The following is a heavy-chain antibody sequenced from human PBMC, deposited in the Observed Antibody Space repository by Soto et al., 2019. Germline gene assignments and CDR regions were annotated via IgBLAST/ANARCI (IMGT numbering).Heavy chain of an antibody. CDR1: GDTSNNYV. V-gene: IGHV1-69*01. Sequence: QVPLEQSGTEVKKPGSSVKVSCKASGDTSNNYVVSWVRQAPGQGLEWMGGIVPTFASANYAQKFQGRVSTTADESTSTVYMELNSLMSEDTAVYYCARSLSYYDFWSGYYPNGMDLWGQGTTVTVSS. J-gene: IGHJ6*02. CDR2: IVPTFASA. CDR3: ARSLSYYDFWSGYYPNGMDL. D-gene: IGHD3-3*01.